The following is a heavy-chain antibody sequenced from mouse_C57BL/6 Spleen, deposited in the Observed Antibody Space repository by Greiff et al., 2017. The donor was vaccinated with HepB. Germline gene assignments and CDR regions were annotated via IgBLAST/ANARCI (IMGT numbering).Heavy chain of an antibody. V-gene: IGHV1-64*01. CDR3: CNGNWGDYFDY. J-gene: IGHJ2*01. CDR1: GYTFTSYW. CDR2: IHPNSGST. D-gene: IGHD2-1*01. Sequence: VKLQQPGAELVKPGASVKLSCKASGYTFTSYWMHWVKQRPGQGLEWIGMIHPNSGSTNYNEKFKSKATLTVDKSSSTAYMQLSSLTSEDSAVYYCCNGNWGDYFDYWGQGTTLTVSS.